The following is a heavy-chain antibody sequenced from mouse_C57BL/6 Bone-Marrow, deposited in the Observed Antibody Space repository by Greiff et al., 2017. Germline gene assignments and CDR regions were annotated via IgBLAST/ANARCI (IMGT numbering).Heavy chain of an antibody. CDR3: ASYYGSSYWYWDV. CDR2: IDPSDGYT. V-gene: IGHV1-50*01. J-gene: IGHJ1*01. Sequence: QVQLQQPGAELVKPGASVKLSCKASGYTFTSYWMQWVKQRPGQGLEWIGEIDPSDGYTNYNQKFKGKATLTVDTSSSTASMQLSSLTSEYSAVYDCASYYGSSYWYWDVWGAGTTVTVSA. D-gene: IGHD1-1*01. CDR1: GYTFTSYW.